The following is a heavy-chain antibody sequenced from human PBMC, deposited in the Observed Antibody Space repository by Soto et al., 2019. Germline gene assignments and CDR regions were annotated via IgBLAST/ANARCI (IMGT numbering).Heavy chain of an antibody. Sequence: QVQLVQSGAEVKKPGASVKVSCKASGYTFTSYGISWVRQAPGQGLEWMGWISAYNGNTNYAQKLQGRVTMTTDTSTSTAYMELRSLRSDDTAVYYCARDSRTQRYCSGGSCYSESFDYWGQGTLVTVSS. CDR2: ISAYNGNT. V-gene: IGHV1-18*01. CDR1: GYTFTSYG. D-gene: IGHD2-15*01. CDR3: ARDSRTQRYCSGGSCYSESFDY. J-gene: IGHJ4*02.